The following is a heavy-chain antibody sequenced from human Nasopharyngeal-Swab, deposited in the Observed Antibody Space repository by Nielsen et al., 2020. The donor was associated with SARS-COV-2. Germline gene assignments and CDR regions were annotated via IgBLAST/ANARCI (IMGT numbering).Heavy chain of an antibody. CDR2: ISWNSGSI. V-gene: IGHV3-9*01. Sequence: SLKISCAASGFTFDDYAMHWVRQAPGKGLEWVSGISWNSGSIGYADSVKGRFTISRDNAKNSLYLQMNSLRAEDTAVYYCARAESTYYDFWSGYYFFDYWGQGTLVTVSP. CDR1: GFTFDDYA. D-gene: IGHD3-3*01. J-gene: IGHJ4*02. CDR3: ARAESTYYDFWSGYYFFDY.